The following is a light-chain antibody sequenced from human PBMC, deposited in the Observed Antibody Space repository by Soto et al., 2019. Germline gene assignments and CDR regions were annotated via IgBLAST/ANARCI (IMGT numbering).Light chain of an antibody. CDR3: CSYTRSGTLI. CDR1: SGDIGDYNY. V-gene: IGLV2-14*01. Sequence: QSVLTQPASVSGSPGQSITISCVGTSGDIGDYNYVSWYQQHPGKVPKVIIYDVSNRPSGVSYRFSGTKSGNTASLTVSGIQAEAEADYYCCSYTRSGTLIFGTGTKVTVL. CDR2: DVS. J-gene: IGLJ1*01.